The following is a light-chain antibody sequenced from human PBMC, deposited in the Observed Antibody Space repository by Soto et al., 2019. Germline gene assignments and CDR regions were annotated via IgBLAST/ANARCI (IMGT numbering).Light chain of an antibody. V-gene: IGKV3-20*01. CDR1: RSVGSR. CDR2: GAS. Sequence: EIVLTQSPVTLSLSPGDGATLSCWASRSVGSRLAWYQQKPGQAPRLLISGASSRATGIPDRFSGSGSATDFTLTISRLEPEDFALYYCQHYGTSPITFGQGTRLEI. J-gene: IGKJ5*01. CDR3: QHYGTSPIT.